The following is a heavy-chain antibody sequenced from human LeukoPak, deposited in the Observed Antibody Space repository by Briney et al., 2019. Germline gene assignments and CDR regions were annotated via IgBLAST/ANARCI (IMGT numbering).Heavy chain of an antibody. CDR1: GYTFTSYG. V-gene: IGHV1-18*01. CDR2: IGAYNGNT. D-gene: IGHD2-21*01. CDR3: ARDPLRWGFPPYDY. Sequence: ASVKVSCKASGYTFTSYGISWVRQAPGQGLEWMGWIGAYNGNTNYAQKLQGRVTMTTDTSTSTAYMELRSLRSDDTAVYYCARDPLRWGFPPYDYWGQGTLVTVSS. J-gene: IGHJ4*02.